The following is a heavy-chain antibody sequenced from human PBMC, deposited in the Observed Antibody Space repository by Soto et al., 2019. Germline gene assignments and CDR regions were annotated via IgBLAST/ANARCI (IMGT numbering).Heavy chain of an antibody. Sequence: GGSLRLSCAASGFTFSSYAMSWVRQAPGKGLEWVSAISGSGGSTYYADSVKGRFTISRDNSKNTLYLQMNSLRAEDTAVYYCAKDTDYDFWSGYYAYYYGMDFWGQGSTVTVSS. D-gene: IGHD3-3*01. CDR3: AKDTDYDFWSGYYAYYYGMDF. J-gene: IGHJ6*02. V-gene: IGHV3-23*01. CDR1: GFTFSSYA. CDR2: ISGSGGST.